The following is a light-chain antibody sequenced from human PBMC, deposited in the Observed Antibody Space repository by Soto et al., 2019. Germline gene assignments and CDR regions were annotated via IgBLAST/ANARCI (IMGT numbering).Light chain of an antibody. CDR3: AAWDDSLSAWV. CDR2: RNN. V-gene: IGLV1-47*01. J-gene: IGLJ3*02. CDR1: SSNIGSHY. Sequence: QSVLTQPPSASGTPGQRVTISSSGSSSNIGSHYVHWYQQLPGTAPKLLIYRNNQRPSGVPDRFSGSKSGTSASLAISGLRSEDEADYYCAAWDDSLSAWVFGGGTQLTVL.